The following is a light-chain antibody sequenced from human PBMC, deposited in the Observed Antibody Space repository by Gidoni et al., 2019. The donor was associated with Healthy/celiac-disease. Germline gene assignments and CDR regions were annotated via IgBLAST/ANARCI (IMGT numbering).Light chain of an antibody. CDR1: QNVSSSY. CDR3: QQYGSLLR. V-gene: IGKV3-20*01. CDR2: GAT. J-gene: IGKJ3*01. Sequence: EIVLTPSPATLSLSPGERATLSCRASQNVSSSYLAWYQQKPGQAPRLLIYGATSRATGIPARFSGSGSGTDFTLTISRLEPEDCAVYCCQQYGSLLRFGPGTKVDIK.